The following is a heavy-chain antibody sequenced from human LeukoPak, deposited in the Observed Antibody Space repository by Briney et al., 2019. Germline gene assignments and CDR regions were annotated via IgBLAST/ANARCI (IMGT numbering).Heavy chain of an antibody. V-gene: IGHV4-34*01. D-gene: IGHD6-19*01. CDR1: GGSFSGYY. Sequence: SETLSLTCAVYGGSFSGYYWSWIRHPPGKGLEWIGEINHSGSTNYNPSLKSRVTISVDTPKNQFSLKLSSVTAADTAVYYCARGPAAVAPWGQGTLVTVSS. J-gene: IGHJ5*02. CDR3: ARGPAAVAP. CDR2: INHSGST.